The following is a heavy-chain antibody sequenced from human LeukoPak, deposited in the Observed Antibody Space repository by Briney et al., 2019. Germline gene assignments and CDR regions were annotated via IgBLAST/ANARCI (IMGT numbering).Heavy chain of an antibody. CDR3: ARATDWGYYYGMDV. CDR1: GGSISSYY. V-gene: IGHV4-59*01. D-gene: IGHD3/OR15-3a*01. J-gene: IGHJ6*04. Sequence: SETLSLTCTVSGGSISSYYWSWIRQPPGKGLEWIGYIYYSGSTNYNPSLKSRVTISVDTSKNQFSLKLSSATAADTAVYYCARATDWGYYYGMDVWGKGTTVTVSS. CDR2: IYYSGST.